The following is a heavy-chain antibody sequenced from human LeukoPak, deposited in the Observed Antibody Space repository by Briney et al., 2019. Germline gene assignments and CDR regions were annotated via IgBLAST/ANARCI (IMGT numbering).Heavy chain of an antibody. Sequence: AGSLRLSCAASGFTFKSFSMNWVRQAPDKGLEWVASISSSSNYIYYADSVKGRFTISRDNAKNSLYLQMNSLRAEDTAVYYCVREYSGWLAAAGAWGRGTLVTVSS. V-gene: IGHV3-21*01. D-gene: IGHD6-13*01. CDR1: GFTFKSFS. J-gene: IGHJ4*02. CDR2: ISSSSNYI. CDR3: VREYSGWLAAAGA.